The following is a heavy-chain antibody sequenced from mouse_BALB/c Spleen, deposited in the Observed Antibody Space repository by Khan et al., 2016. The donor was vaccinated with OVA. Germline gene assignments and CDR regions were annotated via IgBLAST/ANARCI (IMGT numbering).Heavy chain of an antibody. CDR3: ATYYCYRYYFDY. D-gene: IGHD1-1*01. J-gene: IGHJ2*01. CDR1: GFTFSCYG. Sequence: EVELVESGGGLVQPGGSRKLSCAASGFTFSCYGMHWVRQAPEKGLEWVAYISGDSSTIYYTDTVKGQFTISRDNSKNTPSLQMSSLMSDVTAMYYCATYYCYRYYFDYWGPGTTLTVSS. CDR2: ISGDSSTI. V-gene: IGHV5-17*02.